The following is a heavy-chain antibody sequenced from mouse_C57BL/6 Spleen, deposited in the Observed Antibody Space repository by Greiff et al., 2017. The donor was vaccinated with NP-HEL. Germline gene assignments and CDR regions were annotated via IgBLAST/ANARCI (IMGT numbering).Heavy chain of an antibody. CDR2: IDPSDSYT. CDR3: ARGRTTGGVFAY. J-gene: IGHJ3*01. V-gene: IGHV1-50*01. D-gene: IGHD1-1*01. CDR1: GYTFTSYW. Sequence: QVQLQQPGAELVKPGASVKLSCKASGYTFTSYWMQWVKQRPGQGLEWIGEIDPSDSYTNYNQKFKGKATLTVDTSSSTAYMQLSSLTSEDSAVYYCARGRTTGGVFAYWGQGTLVTVSA.